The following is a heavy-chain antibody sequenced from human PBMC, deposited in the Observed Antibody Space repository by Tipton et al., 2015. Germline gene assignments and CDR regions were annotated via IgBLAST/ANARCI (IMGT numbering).Heavy chain of an antibody. D-gene: IGHD3-3*01. Sequence: SLRLSCAASGFTFNNARMSWVRQAPGKGLEWVGRIKSKTDGGTTDYAAPVKGRFTISRDDSKNTLYLQMNSLKTEDTAVYYCTTVQPFPALEWIFPLDYWGPGTLVTVSS. J-gene: IGHJ4*02. CDR2: IKSKTDGGTT. V-gene: IGHV3-15*01. CDR3: TTVQPFPALEWIFPLDY. CDR1: GFTFNNAR.